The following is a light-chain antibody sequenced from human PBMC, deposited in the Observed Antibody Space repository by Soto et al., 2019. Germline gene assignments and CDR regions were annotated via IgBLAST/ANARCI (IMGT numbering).Light chain of an antibody. CDR2: DVS. V-gene: IGKV3-20*01. CDR1: QNISNY. J-gene: IGKJ5*01. Sequence: IVWTQSPSTLSLSPGKRATLSCRSSQNISNYLIWYQQKPGQAPRLLIYDVSNRAAGIPARFSGSGSGTDFTLTISRLEPEDFAVYYCQQYGSSPLITFGQGTRLEIK. CDR3: QQYGSSPLIT.